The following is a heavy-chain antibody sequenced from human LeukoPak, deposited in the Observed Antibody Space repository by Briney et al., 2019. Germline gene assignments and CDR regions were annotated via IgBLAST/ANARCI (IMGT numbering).Heavy chain of an antibody. CDR1: GGSINSYY. CDR3: ARAYDSSGYYYYYYFDY. D-gene: IGHD3-22*01. V-gene: IGHV4-59*06. J-gene: IGHJ4*02. CDR2: IHYSGST. Sequence: ASETLSLTCTVSGGSINSYYWSWIRQHPGKGLEWIGYIHYSGSTYYNPSLKSPLTISLDTSKNQFSLKLSSVAAADTAVYYCARAYDSSGYYYYYYFDYWGQGTLVTVSP.